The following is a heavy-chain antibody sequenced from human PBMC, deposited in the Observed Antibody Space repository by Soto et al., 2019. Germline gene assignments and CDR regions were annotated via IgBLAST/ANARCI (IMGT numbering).Heavy chain of an antibody. CDR2: ISGYNGHS. CDR1: GYTFSTYG. Sequence: GAAVKGSCEASGYTFSTYGLSWVRQAPGQGLEWMGWISGYNGHSSHAQKFQDRLTMTTDTSTSTAYMELRSLRSDDTAVYYCARDGKGEILWFGELLALDYWGQGTLVTVSS. D-gene: IGHD3-10*01. CDR3: ARDGKGEILWFGELLALDY. J-gene: IGHJ4*02. V-gene: IGHV1-18*01.